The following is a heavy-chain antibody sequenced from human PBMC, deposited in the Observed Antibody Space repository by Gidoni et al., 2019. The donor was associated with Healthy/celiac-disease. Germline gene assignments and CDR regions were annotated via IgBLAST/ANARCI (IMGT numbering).Heavy chain of an antibody. V-gene: IGHV3-30*02. CDR3: AKDRVYYEFWSGYSYYYYYGMDV. CDR2: IRYDGSNK. CDR1: GFTFSRYG. D-gene: IGHD3-3*01. Sequence: QVQLVESGGGVFQPGGSLRLSCVASGFTFSRYGMHWVRQGPGKGMELVAFIRYDGSNKYDAESVKGRLTISRDNYKKTMYLQMKRLRAEEKVVYYCAKDRVYYEFWSGYSYYYYYGMDVWGQGTTVNVSS. J-gene: IGHJ6*02.